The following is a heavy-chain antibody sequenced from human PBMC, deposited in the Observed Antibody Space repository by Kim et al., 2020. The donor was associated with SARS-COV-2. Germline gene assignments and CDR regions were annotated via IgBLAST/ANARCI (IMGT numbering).Heavy chain of an antibody. CDR3: ATRWRGY. V-gene: IGHV3-23*01. D-gene: IGHD2-15*01. Sequence: GGSLRLSCAASGFILNNYAMTWVRQAPGKGLEWVSGISGSGVSTYFADSVKRRFAISRDNSKNTLYLQMNSLRVDDTAIYYCATRWRGYWGQGTLVTVSS. CDR1: GFILNNYA. J-gene: IGHJ4*02. CDR2: ISGSGVST.